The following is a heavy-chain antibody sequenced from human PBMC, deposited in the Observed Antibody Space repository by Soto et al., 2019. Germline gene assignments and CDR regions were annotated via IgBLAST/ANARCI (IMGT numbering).Heavy chain of an antibody. CDR1: GGSIDRSNYY. Sequence: NPSETLSLTCTVSGGSIDRSNYYWDWIRQPPGKGLEWIGTTYYNGNAYYNPSLKSRVTMSVDTSKNQFSLKLISVTAADTAVYYCARHFVAVVIKGWGYWGQGTLVTVSS. CDR2: TYYNGNA. V-gene: IGHV4-39*01. CDR3: ARHFVAVVIKGWGY. J-gene: IGHJ4*02. D-gene: IGHD3-22*01.